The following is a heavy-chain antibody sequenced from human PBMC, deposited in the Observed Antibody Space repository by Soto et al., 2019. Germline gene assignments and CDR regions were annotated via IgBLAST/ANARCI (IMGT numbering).Heavy chain of an antibody. Sequence: GGSLRLSCAASGFTFSSYAMSWVRQAPGKGLEWVSAISGSGGSTYYADSVKGRFTISRDNSKNTLYLQMNSLRAEDTAVYYCAKDSLRGGPPVGDVDYWGQGTLVTVSS. CDR1: GFTFSSYA. D-gene: IGHD3-16*01. CDR3: AKDSLRGGPPVGDVDY. CDR2: ISGSGGST. J-gene: IGHJ4*02. V-gene: IGHV3-23*01.